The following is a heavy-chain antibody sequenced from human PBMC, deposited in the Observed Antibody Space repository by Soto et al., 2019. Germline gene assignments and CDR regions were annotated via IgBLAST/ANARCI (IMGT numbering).Heavy chain of an antibody. V-gene: IGHV3-7*02. CDR3: ASSFTVPAAIGY. CDR2: IKEDGSEI. D-gene: IGHD2-2*02. J-gene: IGHJ4*02. Sequence: GGSLRLSCAASGFTFSHSWMSWVRQAPGKGLEWVANIKEDGSEIHYVDSVKGRFTISRDNAKNCLYLQMSSLRVEDTGVYYCASSFTVPAAIGYWGQGTLVTVSS. CDR1: GFTFSHSW.